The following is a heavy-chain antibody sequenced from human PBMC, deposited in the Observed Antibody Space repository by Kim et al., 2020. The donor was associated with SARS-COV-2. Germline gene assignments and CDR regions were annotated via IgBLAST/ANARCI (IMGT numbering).Heavy chain of an antibody. CDR1: GFTFSSYS. V-gene: IGHV3-21*01. Sequence: GGSLRLSCAASGFTFSSYSMNWVRQAPGKGLEWVSSISSSSSYIYYADSVKGRFTISRDNAKNSLYLQMNSLRAEDTAVYYCARGRITMVRGVMRYFDYWHQGTLVTVSS. D-gene: IGHD3-10*01. J-gene: IGHJ4*02. CDR3: ARGRITMVRGVMRYFDY. CDR2: ISSSSSYI.